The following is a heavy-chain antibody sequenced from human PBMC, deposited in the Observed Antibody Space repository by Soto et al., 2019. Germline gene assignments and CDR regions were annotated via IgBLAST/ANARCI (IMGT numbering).Heavy chain of an antibody. Sequence: SETLSLTYTVSGGSIRSYYWSWIRQPPGKGLEWIGYIYDSGITNXXPSLNSRXXISVGTSKNQXSLKLXCGTAADTAVXYCASLRYFDWLTLDYWGQGTLVTVSS. J-gene: IGHJ4*02. D-gene: IGHD3-9*01. V-gene: IGHV4-59*01. CDR1: GGSIRSYY. CDR2: IYDSGIT. CDR3: ASLRYFDWLTLDY.